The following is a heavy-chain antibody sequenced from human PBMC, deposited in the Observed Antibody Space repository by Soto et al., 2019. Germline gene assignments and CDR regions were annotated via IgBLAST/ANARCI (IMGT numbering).Heavy chain of an antibody. CDR3: ARGGNSSSWYGFDP. V-gene: IGHV4-34*01. Sequence: QVQLQQWGAGLLKPSETLSLTCAVYGGSFSGYYWSWIRQPPGKGLEWIGEINHSGSNNYNPSLKSRVTISVDTSKNQFSLKLSSVTAADTAVYYCARGGNSSSWYGFDPWGQGTLVTVSS. CDR2: INHSGSN. D-gene: IGHD6-13*01. CDR1: GGSFSGYY. J-gene: IGHJ5*02.